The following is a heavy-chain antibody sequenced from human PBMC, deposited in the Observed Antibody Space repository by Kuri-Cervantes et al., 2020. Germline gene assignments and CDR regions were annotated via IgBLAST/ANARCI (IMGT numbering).Heavy chain of an antibody. CDR3: AGTDSSSWYEVWPEYYYYYYGMDV. D-gene: IGHD6-13*01. J-gene: IGHJ6*02. V-gene: IGHV3-48*01. CDR2: IRSSSSTI. Sequence: GESLKISCAASGFTFSNYNMNWVRQAPGKGLEWVSYIRSSSSTIYYVDSVKGRFTISRDNSKNTLYLQMNSLRAGDTAVYYCAGTDSSSWYEVWPEYYYYYYGMDVWGQGTTVTVSS. CDR1: GFTFSNYN.